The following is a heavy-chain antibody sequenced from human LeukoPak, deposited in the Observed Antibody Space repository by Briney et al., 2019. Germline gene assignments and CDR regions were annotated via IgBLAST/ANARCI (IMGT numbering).Heavy chain of an antibody. V-gene: IGHV4-38-2*01. Sequence: SETLSLTCAVSGYSISSGYYWGWIRQPPGKGLEWLVSIYHSGSTYYNPSLKSRVTISVDTSKNQFSLKLSSVTAADTAVYYCARVDRNYYYYYMDVWGKGTTVTVSS. J-gene: IGHJ6*03. CDR3: ARVDRNYYYYYMDV. CDR2: IYHSGST. CDR1: GYSISSGYY.